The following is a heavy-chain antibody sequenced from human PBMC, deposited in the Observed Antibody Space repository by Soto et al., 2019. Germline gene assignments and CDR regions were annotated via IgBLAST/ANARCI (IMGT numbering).Heavy chain of an antibody. CDR3: VRTVGWLDP. Sequence: SQTLSLTCAISGDSVSSNSADWNWIRQSPSRGLEWLGRTYYRSKWYKEYAASVRSRITINPDTSKNQFSLQLNSVSPEDTAVYYCVRTVGWLDPWGQGILVTVSS. D-gene: IGHD2-15*01. V-gene: IGHV6-1*01. CDR2: TYYRSKWYK. J-gene: IGHJ5*02. CDR1: GDSVSSNSAD.